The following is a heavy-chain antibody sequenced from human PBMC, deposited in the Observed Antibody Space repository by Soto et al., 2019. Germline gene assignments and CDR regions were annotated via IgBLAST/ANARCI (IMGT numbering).Heavy chain of an antibody. CDR2: MYPGDSDT. D-gene: IGHD3-3*01. Sequence: VESVKISCMGSGYDFNTNWFGWVRQLPWRGLEWVGIMYPGDSDTRYNPSLQGHVTLSVDVTVSTAFLQWRSLETSDTGMYFCARLPRDCNKTSCYYADHWGQGTQVTVSS. CDR1: GYDFNTNW. J-gene: IGHJ4*02. CDR3: ARLPRDCNKTSCYYADH. V-gene: IGHV5-51*01.